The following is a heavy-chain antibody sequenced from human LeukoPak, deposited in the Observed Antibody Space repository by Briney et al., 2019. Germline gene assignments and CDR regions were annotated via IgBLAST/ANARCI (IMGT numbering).Heavy chain of an antibody. CDR3: AKEGTPQVSTWYDL. CDR1: GFTYRNYG. V-gene: IGHV3-30*18. D-gene: IGHD3-10*01. Sequence: GGSLRLSCAASGFTYRNYGMYWVRQAPGKGLEWVAVISYEGGTQHYADSVKGRFIISRDNPRNTLYLQMNILRTEDTAVYYCAKEGTPQVSTWYDLWGQGTQVIVSS. CDR2: ISYEGGTQ. J-gene: IGHJ5*02.